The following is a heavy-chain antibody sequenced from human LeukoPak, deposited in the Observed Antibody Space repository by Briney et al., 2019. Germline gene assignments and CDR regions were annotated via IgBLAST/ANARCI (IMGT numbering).Heavy chain of an antibody. V-gene: IGHV4-39*01. CDR1: GGSISSSSYY. CDR3: ARQTRYNYGPAFDF. CDR2: IYYSGST. J-gene: IGHJ4*02. D-gene: IGHD5-18*01. Sequence: SETLSLTCTVSGGSISSSSYYWGEIRQPPGKGLEWIGSIYYSGSTYYNPSLKSRVTISVDTSKNQFSLKLSSVTAADTAVYYCARQTRYNYGPAFDFWGQGALVTASS.